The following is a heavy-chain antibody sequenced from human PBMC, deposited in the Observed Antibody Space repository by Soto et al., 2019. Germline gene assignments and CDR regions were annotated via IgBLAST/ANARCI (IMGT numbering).Heavy chain of an antibody. CDR2: IYYSGST. V-gene: IGHV4-61*01. J-gene: IGHJ4*02. Sequence: SETLSLTCTVSGGSVSSGSYYWSWIRQPPGKGLEWIGYIYYSGSTNYNPTLKSRVTISVDTSKNQFSLKLSSVTAADTAVYYCARSKHLRGYYFDYWGQGTLVTVSS. CDR1: GGSVSSGSYY. CDR3: ARSKHLRGYYFDY. D-gene: IGHD3-16*01.